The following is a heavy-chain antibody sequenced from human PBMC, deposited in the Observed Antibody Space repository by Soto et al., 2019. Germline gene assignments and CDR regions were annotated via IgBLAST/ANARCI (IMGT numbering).Heavy chain of an antibody. CDR2: IFSDDDK. V-gene: IGHV2-26*01. Sequence: QVTLKASGPVLLKPTETLTLTCTVSGFSITIPRLGVSWVSQPPGQALELLAHIFSDDDKSYSPALQRRRTLTQDTSHSQVVLSMTNMEPAHSATYAWTRNPVQWFSDYNYLVMVVWCQGATVTV. D-gene: IGHD2-8*01. CDR3: TRNPVQWFSDYNYLVMVV. CDR1: GFSITIPRLG. J-gene: IGHJ6*02.